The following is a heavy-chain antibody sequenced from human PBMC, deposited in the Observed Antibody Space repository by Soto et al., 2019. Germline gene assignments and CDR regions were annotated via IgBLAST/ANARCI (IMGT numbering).Heavy chain of an antibody. CDR1: GFTFSSYG. D-gene: IGHD2-2*01. CDR3: AKENPAGGLSFDY. J-gene: IGHJ4*02. CDR2: ISYDGSNK. Sequence: QVQLVESGGGVVQPGRSLRLSCAASGFTFSSYGMHWVRQAPGKGLEWVAVISYDGSNKYYADSVKGRFTISRDNSKSTLYLQMNSLRAEDTAVYYCAKENPAGGLSFDYWGQGTLVTVSS. V-gene: IGHV3-30*18.